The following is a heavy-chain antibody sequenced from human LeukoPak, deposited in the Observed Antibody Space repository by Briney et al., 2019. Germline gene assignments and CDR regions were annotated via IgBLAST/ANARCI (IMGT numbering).Heavy chain of an antibody. J-gene: IGHJ4*02. CDR3: AKDCLVGGNCYLDY. Sequence: GGSLRLSSGASGFTFSRNGMHWVRQAPGKGLEWVAVISYDGSNKYYADSVKGRFTISRDNSKNTLYLQMNSLRAEDTAVYYCAKDCLVGGNCYLDYWGQGALVTVSS. D-gene: IGHD4-23*01. CDR2: ISYDGSNK. V-gene: IGHV3-30*18. CDR1: GFTFSRNG.